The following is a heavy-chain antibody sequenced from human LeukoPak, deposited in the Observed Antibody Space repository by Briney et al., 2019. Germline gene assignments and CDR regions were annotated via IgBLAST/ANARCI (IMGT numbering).Heavy chain of an antibody. CDR3: ARDLLPQPTKYCSSTSCYTHYYGMDV. CDR2: INPNSGGT. D-gene: IGHD2-2*02. Sequence: GASVKVSCKASGYTFTGYYMHWVRQAPGQGLEWMGWINPNSGGTNYAQKFQGRVTMTRDTSISTAYMELSRLRSDDTAVYYCARDLLPQPTKYCSSTSCYTHYYGMDVWGQGTTVTVSS. V-gene: IGHV1-2*02. CDR1: GYTFTGYY. J-gene: IGHJ6*02.